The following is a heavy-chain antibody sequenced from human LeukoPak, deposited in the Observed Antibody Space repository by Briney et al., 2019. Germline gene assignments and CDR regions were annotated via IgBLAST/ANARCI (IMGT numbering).Heavy chain of an antibody. D-gene: IGHD6-19*01. CDR3: ARDGTSGWPNYFDY. CDR2: ISSSSTYI. J-gene: IGHJ4*02. CDR1: GFTFSDYS. V-gene: IGHV3-21*01. Sequence: GGSLRLSCAASGFTFSDYSMNWVRQAPGKGPEWVSSISSSSTYIYYADSVKGRFTISRNNAKNSLYLQMNSLRAEDTAVYYCARDGTSGWPNYFDYWGQGTLVTVSS.